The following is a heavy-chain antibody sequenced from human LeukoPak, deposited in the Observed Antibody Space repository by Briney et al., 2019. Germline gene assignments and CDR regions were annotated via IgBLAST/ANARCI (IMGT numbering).Heavy chain of an antibody. V-gene: IGHV3-21*04. CDR2: ISSSSSYI. Sequence: GGSLRLSCAASGFTFSSYSMNWVRQAPGKGLEWVSSISSSSSYIYYADSVKGRFTISRDNSKNTLYLQMNSLRAEDTAVYYCAKRDFYDSSGYAPLFQHWGQGTLVTVSS. D-gene: IGHD3-22*01. CDR3: AKRDFYDSSGYAPLFQH. CDR1: GFTFSSYS. J-gene: IGHJ1*01.